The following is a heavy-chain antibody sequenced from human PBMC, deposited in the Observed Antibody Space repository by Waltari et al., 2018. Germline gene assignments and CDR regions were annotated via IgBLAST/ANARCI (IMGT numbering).Heavy chain of an antibody. CDR3: AEEGDFRAGLFDS. CDR2: IYHTGST. J-gene: IGHJ4*02. CDR1: GHSVNRAFY. V-gene: IGHV4-38-2*02. D-gene: IGHD1-26*01. Sequence: QVQLRESGPGLVRSSATLSLTCTVSGHSVNRAFYWAWIRPSPGGGLEWIASIYHTGSTHYNSSLKSRVSISTDMSTQQFFLTLTHLTAADTAVYYCAEEGDFRAGLFDSWGQGTLVTVSS.